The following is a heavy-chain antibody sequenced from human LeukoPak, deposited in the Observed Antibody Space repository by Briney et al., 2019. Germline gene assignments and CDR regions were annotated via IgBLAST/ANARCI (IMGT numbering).Heavy chain of an antibody. V-gene: IGHV3-21*01. CDR2: ISTSRSYI. CDR3: ARDDSSSKFDY. Sequence: GGSLRLSCAASGFNFNIYNMNWVRQAPGKGLEWVSSISTSRSYIYYADSVKGRFTISRDDAKNSLYLLMNSLRAEDTAVYYCARDDSSSKFDYWGQGTLVTVSS. D-gene: IGHD6-6*01. CDR1: GFNFNIYN. J-gene: IGHJ4*02.